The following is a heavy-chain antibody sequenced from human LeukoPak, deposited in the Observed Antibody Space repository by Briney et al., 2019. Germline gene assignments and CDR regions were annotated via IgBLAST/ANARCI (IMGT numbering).Heavy chain of an antibody. D-gene: IGHD3-3*01. V-gene: IGHV3-33*01. CDR2: IWYDGSNK. J-gene: IGHJ4*02. Sequence: PGRSLRLSCAASGFTFSSYGMHWVRQAPGKGLEWVAVIWYDGSNKYYADSVKGRFTISRDNSKNTLYLQMNSLRAEDTAVYYCARDLRLGWPPNGVFDYWGQGTLVTVSS. CDR1: GFTFSSYG. CDR3: ARDLRLGWPPNGVFDY.